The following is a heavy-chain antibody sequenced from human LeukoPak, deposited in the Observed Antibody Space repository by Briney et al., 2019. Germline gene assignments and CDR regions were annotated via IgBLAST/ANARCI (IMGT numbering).Heavy chain of an antibody. V-gene: IGHV3-9*01. D-gene: IGHD3-16*01. CDR3: AKVSWAYGMDV. CDR1: GFTFDDYA. J-gene: IGHJ6*02. Sequence: GGSLRLSCAASGFTFDDYAMHWVRQAPGKGLEWVSGISWNSGSIGYADSVKGRFTISRDNAKNSLYLQMNSLRAEDTALYYCAKVSWAYGMDVWGQGTTVTVSS. CDR2: ISWNSGSI.